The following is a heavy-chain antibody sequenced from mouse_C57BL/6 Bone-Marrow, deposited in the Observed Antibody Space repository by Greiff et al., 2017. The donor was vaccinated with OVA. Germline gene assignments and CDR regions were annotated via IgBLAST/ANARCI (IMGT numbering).Heavy chain of an antibody. J-gene: IGHJ4*01. CDR3: AREWDSYAMDY. CDR1: GFTFSDYY. CDR2: ISNGGGST. D-gene: IGHD4-1*01. V-gene: IGHV5-12*01. Sequence: EVHLVEPGGGLVQPGGSLKLSCEASGFTFSDYYMYWVRQTPETRLAWVAYISNGGGSTYYPDTVKGRFTISRDNAKNTLYLQMSRLKSEDTAIYYCAREWDSYAMDYWGQGTSVTVSS.